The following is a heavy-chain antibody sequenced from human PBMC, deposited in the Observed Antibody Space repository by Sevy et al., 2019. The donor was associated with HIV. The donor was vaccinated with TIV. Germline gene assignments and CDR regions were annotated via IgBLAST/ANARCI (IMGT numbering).Heavy chain of an antibody. V-gene: IGHV3-30*18. Sequence: GGSLRLSCAASGFTFSSYGMHWVRQAPGKGLEWVAVISYDGSNNYYPDSMKGRFTISRDNSKNTLYLQRNSLRAEDTAVYCWAKGQRWFGELPGLAFDVWGQGTMVTVSS. J-gene: IGHJ3*01. D-gene: IGHD3-10*01. CDR3: AKGQRWFGELPGLAFDV. CDR2: ISYDGSNN. CDR1: GFTFSSYG.